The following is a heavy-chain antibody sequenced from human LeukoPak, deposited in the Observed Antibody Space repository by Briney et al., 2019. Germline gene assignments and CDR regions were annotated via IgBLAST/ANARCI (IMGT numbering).Heavy chain of an antibody. D-gene: IGHD6-6*01. Sequence: PSETLSLTCTVSGGSISSYYWSWIRQPPGKGLEWIGYIYYSGSTNYNPSLKSRVTISVDTSKNQFSLKLSSVTAADTAVYYCASQYSRGMYGMDVWGQGTMVTVSS. CDR1: GGSISSYY. J-gene: IGHJ6*02. V-gene: IGHV4-59*01. CDR3: ASQYSRGMYGMDV. CDR2: IYYSGST.